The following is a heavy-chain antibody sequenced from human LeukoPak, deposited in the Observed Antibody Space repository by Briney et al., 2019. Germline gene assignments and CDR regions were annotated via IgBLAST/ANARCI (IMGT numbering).Heavy chain of an antibody. CDR3: ARERYSGSTHDY. CDR2: IYHSGST. Sequence: SQTLSLTCTVSGGSISSGGYYWSWIRQPPGKGLEWIGYIYHSGSTYYNPSLKSRVTISVDTSKNQFSLKLSSVTAADTAVYYCARERYSGSTHDYWGQGTLVTVSS. J-gene: IGHJ4*02. V-gene: IGHV4-30-2*01. CDR1: GGSISSGGYY. D-gene: IGHD1-26*01.